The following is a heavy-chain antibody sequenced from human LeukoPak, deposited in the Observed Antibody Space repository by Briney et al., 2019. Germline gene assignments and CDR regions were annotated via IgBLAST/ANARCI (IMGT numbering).Heavy chain of an antibody. D-gene: IGHD3-10*01. CDR2: INQAGSDK. J-gene: IGHJ4*02. CDR1: GFSFNNYW. CDR3: ARGMIRGVMDDY. Sequence: PGGSLRLSCAASGFSFNNYWMSWVRQAPGKGLEWVANINQAGSDKYYLDPVKGRFTISRDNAKNSLYLQMNSLRAEDTAVYYCARGMIRGVMDDYWGQGTLVTVSS. V-gene: IGHV3-7*05.